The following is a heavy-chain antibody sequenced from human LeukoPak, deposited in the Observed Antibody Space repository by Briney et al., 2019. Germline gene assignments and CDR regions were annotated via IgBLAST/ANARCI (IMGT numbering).Heavy chain of an antibody. D-gene: IGHD3-10*01. CDR1: GGSIRRCY. Sequence: AETLSLTCTVSGGSIRRCYGSGIRRPPGKGREWIGYIDDSGNTNYNPSLKRQVTISVDKSKNQFSLKLSFVTAADTAMYYCARSDYHNSGSHTVFDAFDIWGQGTRVTVSS. J-gene: IGHJ3*02. V-gene: IGHV4-59*01. CDR2: IDDSGNT. CDR3: ARSDYHNSGSHTVFDAFDI.